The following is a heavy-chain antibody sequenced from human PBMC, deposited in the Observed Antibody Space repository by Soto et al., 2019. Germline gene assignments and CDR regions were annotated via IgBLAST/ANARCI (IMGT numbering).Heavy chain of an antibody. V-gene: IGHV3-7*04. CDR1: GFTFSSYW. CDR2: IKQDGSQK. J-gene: IGHJ3*02. CDR3: ARGDYFDSSGPFSDAFDI. D-gene: IGHD3-22*01. Sequence: GSLRLSCAASGFTFSSYWMSWVRQAPGKGLEWVANIKQDGSQKWYVDSVKGRFTISRDNAKSSLYLQMNSLRAEDTAVYYCARGDYFDSSGPFSDAFDIWGQGTMVTVSS.